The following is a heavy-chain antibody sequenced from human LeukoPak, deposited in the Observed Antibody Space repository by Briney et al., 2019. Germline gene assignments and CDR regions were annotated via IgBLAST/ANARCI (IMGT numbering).Heavy chain of an antibody. V-gene: IGHV5-51*01. Sequence: GESLKISCKGSGYSFTTNWIGWVRQMPGKGLEWIGIIFPGDSDTTYSPSLQGQVTISADKSINTAYLQWSSLRASDTAMYYCATSESQTRFDYWGQGTPVTVSS. CDR1: GYSFTTNW. D-gene: IGHD1/OR15-1a*01. CDR3: ATSESQTRFDY. CDR2: IFPGDSDT. J-gene: IGHJ4*02.